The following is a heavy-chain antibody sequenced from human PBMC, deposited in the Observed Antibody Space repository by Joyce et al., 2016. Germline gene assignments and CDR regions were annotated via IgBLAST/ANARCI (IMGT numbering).Heavy chain of an antibody. D-gene: IGHD3-16*01. Sequence: QMVESGGGVVKPGGSMRRSCEASGSTFSSSSMSWFRQAPGKGLEWVAAISGTSYYICHAETVRGRFTVSRDNAKKTLYLQMNSLRAEDSAVFYCARGGISYYYAMDVWGQGTTVTVSS. J-gene: IGHJ6*02. CDR2: ISGTSYYI. CDR3: ARGGISYYYAMDV. V-gene: IGHV3-21*01. CDR1: GSTFSSSS.